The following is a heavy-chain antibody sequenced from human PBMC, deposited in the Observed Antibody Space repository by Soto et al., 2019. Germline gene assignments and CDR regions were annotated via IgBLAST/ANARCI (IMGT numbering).Heavy chain of an antibody. D-gene: IGHD3-22*01. J-gene: IGHJ4*02. V-gene: IGHV3-23*01. Sequence: EGQLSEFGGGLVHPGGSMRLSCAASGFIFRNYAMSWVRQAPGKGLEWVSVITLSGGSAYYADSVKGRFTISRDKSQNTLYLQINSLRDEDTAVYYCAKVGDYDYSLFDYWGQGTPVTVSS. CDR1: GFIFRNYA. CDR3: AKVGDYDYSLFDY. CDR2: ITLSGGSA.